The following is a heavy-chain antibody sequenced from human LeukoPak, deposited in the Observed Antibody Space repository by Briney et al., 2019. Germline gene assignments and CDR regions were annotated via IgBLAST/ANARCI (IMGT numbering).Heavy chain of an antibody. CDR3: ARGSSGWYDIDY. CDR2: ISYDGSNK. V-gene: IGHV3-30-3*01. D-gene: IGHD6-19*01. Sequence: PGGSLRLSCAASGFTFSSYAMHWVRQAPGKGLEWVAVISYDGSNKYYADSVKGRFTISRDNSKNTLYLQMNSPRAEDTAVYYCARGSSGWYDIDYWGQGTLVTVSS. CDR1: GFTFSSYA. J-gene: IGHJ4*02.